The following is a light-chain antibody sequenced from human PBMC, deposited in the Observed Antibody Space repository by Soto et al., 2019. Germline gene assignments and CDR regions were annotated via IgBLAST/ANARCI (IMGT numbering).Light chain of an antibody. Sequence: DIQMTQSPSSLSASVGDRVTITCRASQSISSYLNWYQQKPGKAPKLLIYAASSLQSGVPSRFSGSGSGTDFTLTISSLQPEDFATYYCQQSYIDPWGTCGQGTKVESK. CDR3: QQSYIDPWGT. CDR1: QSISSY. V-gene: IGKV1-39*01. J-gene: IGKJ1*01. CDR2: AAS.